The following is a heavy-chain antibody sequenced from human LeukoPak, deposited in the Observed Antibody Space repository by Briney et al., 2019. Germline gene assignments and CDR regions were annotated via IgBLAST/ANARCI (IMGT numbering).Heavy chain of an antibody. D-gene: IGHD2-21*01. Sequence: SETLSLTCTVSGASISSSYWTWIRQPPGKGLEWIGYISYTGSTRYNPSLKSRVSISVDTSKNQFSLKVSSVTAADTAVYYCARDHGLFHMFDPWGQGTLVTVSS. CDR2: ISYTGST. J-gene: IGHJ5*02. CDR3: ARDHGLFHMFDP. V-gene: IGHV4-59*01. CDR1: GASISSSY.